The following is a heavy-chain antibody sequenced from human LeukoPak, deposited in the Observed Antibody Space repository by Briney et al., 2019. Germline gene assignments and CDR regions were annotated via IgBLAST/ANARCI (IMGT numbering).Heavy chain of an antibody. J-gene: IGHJ4*02. CDR1: GYTFTSYY. Sequence: ASVKVSCKASGYTFTSYYMHWVRQAPGQGLEWMGIINPSGGSTSYAQKFQGRVTMTRDTSTSTVYMELSSLRSEDTAVYYCARDQAVAGTVDYSDYWGQGTLVTVSS. V-gene: IGHV1-46*01. CDR2: INPSGGST. D-gene: IGHD6-19*01. CDR3: ARDQAVAGTVDYSDY.